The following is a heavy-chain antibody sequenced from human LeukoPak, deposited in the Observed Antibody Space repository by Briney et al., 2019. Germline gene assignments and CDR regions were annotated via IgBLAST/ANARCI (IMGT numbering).Heavy chain of an antibody. V-gene: IGHV4-39*07. CDR2: IYYSGST. D-gene: IGHD3-22*01. CDR3: ARDRPETYYYDSSGRPRAFDI. Sequence: SETLSLTCTVSGGSLSSSSYYWGWIRQPPGKGLEWIGSIYYSGSTYYNPSLKSRVTISVDTSKNKFSLKLSSVTAADTSVYYCARDRPETYYYDSSGRPRAFDIWGQGTMVTVSS. J-gene: IGHJ3*02. CDR1: GGSLSSSSYY.